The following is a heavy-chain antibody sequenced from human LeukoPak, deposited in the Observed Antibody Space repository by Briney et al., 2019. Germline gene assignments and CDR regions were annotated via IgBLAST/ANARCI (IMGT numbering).Heavy chain of an antibody. J-gene: IGHJ4*02. Sequence: GRSLRLSCAASGFTFSSYGMHWVRQAPGKGLEWVAVISYDGSNKYYADSVKGRFTISRDNSKNTLYPQMNSLRAEDTAVYYCAKEPGYSDYWGQGTLVTVSS. CDR3: AKEPGYSDY. D-gene: IGHD6-13*01. CDR1: GFTFSSYG. V-gene: IGHV3-30*18. CDR2: ISYDGSNK.